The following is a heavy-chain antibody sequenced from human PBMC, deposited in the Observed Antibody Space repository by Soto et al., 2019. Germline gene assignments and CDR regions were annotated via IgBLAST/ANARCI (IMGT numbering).Heavy chain of an antibody. D-gene: IGHD4-17*01. J-gene: IGHJ6*02. V-gene: IGHV3-21*01. Sequence: PGGSLRLSCAASGFTFSSYSMNWVRQAPGKGLEWVSSISSSSSYIYYADSVKGRFTISRDNAKNSLYLQMNSLRAEDTAVYYCARGGPPVYGMDVWGQGTTVTVS. CDR2: ISSSSSYI. CDR3: ARGGPPVYGMDV. CDR1: GFTFSSYS.